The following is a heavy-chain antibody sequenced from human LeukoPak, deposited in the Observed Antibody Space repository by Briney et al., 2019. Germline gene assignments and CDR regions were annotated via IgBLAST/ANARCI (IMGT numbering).Heavy chain of an antibody. CDR3: AKSGSSSWFLDY. CDR1: GFTVSSNY. V-gene: IGHV3-53*01. D-gene: IGHD6-13*01. Sequence: GGSLRLSCAASGFTVSSNYMSWVRQAPGKGLEWVSVIYSGGSTYYADSVKGRFTISRDNSKNTLYLQMNSLSAEDTAVYYCAKSGSSSWFLDYWGQGTLVTVSS. CDR2: IYSGGST. J-gene: IGHJ4*02.